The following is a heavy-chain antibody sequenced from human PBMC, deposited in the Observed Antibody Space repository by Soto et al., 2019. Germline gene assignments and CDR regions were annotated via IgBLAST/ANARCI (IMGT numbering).Heavy chain of an antibody. CDR1: GGSISSSNW. V-gene: IGHV4-4*02. Sequence: SETLSLTCAVSGGSISSSNWWSWVRQPPGKGLEWIGEIYHSGSTNYNPSLKSRVTISVDKSKNQFSLKLSSVTAADTAVYYCARSFPHYGVAGHPTLGHDYWGQGTLVTVSS. D-gene: IGHD4-17*01. CDR3: ARSFPHYGVAGHPTLGHDY. CDR2: IYHSGST. J-gene: IGHJ4*02.